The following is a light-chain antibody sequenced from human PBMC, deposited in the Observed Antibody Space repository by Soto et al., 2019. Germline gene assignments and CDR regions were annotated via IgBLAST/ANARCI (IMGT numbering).Light chain of an antibody. CDR3: QQYNNWPFS. V-gene: IGKV3-15*01. CDR1: QDVTTN. CDR2: DIS. J-gene: IGKJ5*01. Sequence: TQFPAILSASPGGGATLSCKAAQDVTTNFAWYKLRRGQPPRLLSYDISTRATGVPARFSGSGSGTEFTLTISGLKSEDFELYFCQQYNNWPFSFGPGTRLEIK.